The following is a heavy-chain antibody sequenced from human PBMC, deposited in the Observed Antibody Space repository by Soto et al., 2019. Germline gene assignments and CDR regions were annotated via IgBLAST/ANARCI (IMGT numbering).Heavy chain of an antibody. Sequence: QVQLQESGPGLVKPSQTLSLTCTVSGGSISSGGYYWSWIRQHPGKGLEWIGYIYYSGSTYYNPSLKSRVTISVDTSKNQCSLKRSSVTAADTAVYYCARTGERWILGYYFDYWGQGTLVTVSS. CDR3: ARTGERWILGYYFDY. D-gene: IGHD2-2*03. J-gene: IGHJ4*02. CDR1: GGSISSGGYY. CDR2: IYYSGST. V-gene: IGHV4-31*03.